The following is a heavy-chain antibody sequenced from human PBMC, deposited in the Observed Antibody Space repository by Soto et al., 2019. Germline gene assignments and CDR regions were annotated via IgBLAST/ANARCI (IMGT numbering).Heavy chain of an antibody. CDR1: GFTFSSYW. V-gene: IGHV3-74*01. CDR2: INPGGSIT. CDR3: ARVPTGKYGVWNY. J-gene: IGHJ4*02. D-gene: IGHD2-8*01. Sequence: EEQLVESGGGLVQPGGSLRLSCAASGFTFSSYWMHWVRQAPGKWLVWVSRINPGGSITAYADSVKGRFTISRDNAKNMLYLQMNSLRGDDTAVYYCARVPTGKYGVWNYWGQGTLVTVSS.